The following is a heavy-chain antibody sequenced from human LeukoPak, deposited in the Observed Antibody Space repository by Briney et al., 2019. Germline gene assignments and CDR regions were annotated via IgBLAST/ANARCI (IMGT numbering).Heavy chain of an antibody. CDR3: ARLIVVVPAAAFDP. D-gene: IGHD2-2*01. Sequence: SETLSLTCAVYGGSLSGYNWSWIRQPPGKGLEWIGEMNHSGSTNYNPSLKSRVTISVDTSKYQFSLKLSSVTAADTAVYYCARLIVVVPAAAFDPWGQGTLVTVSS. CDR2: MNHSGST. V-gene: IGHV4-34*01. J-gene: IGHJ5*02. CDR1: GGSLSGYN.